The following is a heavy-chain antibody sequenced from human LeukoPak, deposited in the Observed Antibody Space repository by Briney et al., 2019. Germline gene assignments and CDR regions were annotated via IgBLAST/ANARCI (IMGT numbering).Heavy chain of an antibody. J-gene: IGHJ4*02. V-gene: IGHV3-66*02. Sequence: GGSLRLSCAASGISVSENYMSWVRQAPGKGLEWVCVVHRDGSIEYADSVKGRFTISRDIAENTLSLQMNSLRVEDTAVYYCVRDSGSASWAYSWGQGTLVTVSS. CDR3: VRDSGSASWAYS. CDR1: GISVSENY. D-gene: IGHD2-15*01. CDR2: VHRDGSI.